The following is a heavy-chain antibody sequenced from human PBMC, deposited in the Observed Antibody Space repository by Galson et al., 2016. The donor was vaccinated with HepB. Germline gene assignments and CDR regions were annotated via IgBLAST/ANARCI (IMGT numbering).Heavy chain of an antibody. J-gene: IGHJ4*02. Sequence: SLRLSCAASVFTFSAYAMSWVRQAPGKGLEWVSTISGSGAGKYYAGSVKGRFTISRDNSKNNLYLQMNSLRAEDTAVYYCAKAYGLWDYWGQGTLVTVSS. V-gene: IGHV3-23*01. CDR1: VFTFSAYA. D-gene: IGHD3-10*01. CDR2: ISGSGAGK. CDR3: AKAYGLWDY.